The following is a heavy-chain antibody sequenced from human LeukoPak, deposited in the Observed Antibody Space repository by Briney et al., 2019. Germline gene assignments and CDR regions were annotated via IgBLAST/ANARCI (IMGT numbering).Heavy chain of an antibody. J-gene: IGHJ6*02. D-gene: IGHD2/OR15-2a*01. Sequence: PSETLSLTCTVSGGSISSSSYYWGWIRQPPGKGLEWIGSIYYSGSTYYNPSLKSRVTISADMSKNQFSLKLTSVTAADTAVYYCARDANSPTPDVWGMDVWGQGTTVTVSS. CDR3: ARDANSPTPDVWGMDV. V-gene: IGHV4-39*07. CDR2: IYYSGST. CDR1: GGSISSSSYY.